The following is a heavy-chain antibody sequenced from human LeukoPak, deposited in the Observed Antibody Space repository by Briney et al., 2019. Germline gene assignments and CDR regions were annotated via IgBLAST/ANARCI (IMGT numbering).Heavy chain of an antibody. J-gene: IGHJ4*02. CDR2: MNPKSGNT. V-gene: IGHV1-18*01. CDR3: ARDTYYYGSGSSTGSDY. Sequence: RASVKVSCKASGYTFTSYDINWVRQATGQGLEWMGWMNPKSGNTNYAQNLQGRVTMTTDTSTSTAYMELRSLRSDDTAVYYCARDTYYYGSGSSTGSDYWGQGTLVTVSS. D-gene: IGHD3-10*01. CDR1: GYTFTSYD.